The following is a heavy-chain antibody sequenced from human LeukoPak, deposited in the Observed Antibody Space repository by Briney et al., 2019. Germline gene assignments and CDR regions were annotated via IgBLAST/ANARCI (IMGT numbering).Heavy chain of an antibody. J-gene: IGHJ4*02. CDR2: IYTSGSA. V-gene: IGHV4-39*07. D-gene: IGHD1-26*01. CDR3: ASAAGPFYSGSSYFDY. CDR1: GGSISSSSYY. Sequence: SETLSLTCTVSGGSISSSSYYWGWIRQPPGKGLEWIGRIYTSGSANYNPSLKSRVTISVDTSKNQFSLKLSSVTAADTAVYYCASAAGPFYSGSSYFDYWGQGTLVTVSS.